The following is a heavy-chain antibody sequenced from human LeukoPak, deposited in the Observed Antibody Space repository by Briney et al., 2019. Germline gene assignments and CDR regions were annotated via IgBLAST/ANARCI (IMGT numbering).Heavy chain of an antibody. CDR2: IIPIFGTA. J-gene: IGHJ6*02. CDR3: ARGEVGGYYYYGMDV. Sequence: SVKVSCKASGYTFTGYYMHWVRQAPGQGLEWMGGIIPIFGTANYAQKFQGRVTITADESTSTAYMELSSLRSEDTTVYYCARGEVGGYYYYGMDVWGQGTAVTVSS. D-gene: IGHD1-26*01. CDR1: GYTFTGYY. V-gene: IGHV1-69*13.